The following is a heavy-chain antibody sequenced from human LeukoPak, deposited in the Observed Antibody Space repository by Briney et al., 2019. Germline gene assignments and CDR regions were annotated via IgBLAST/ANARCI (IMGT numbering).Heavy chain of an antibody. V-gene: IGHV1-8*01. CDR1: GYTFTSYD. Sequence: GASVKVSCKASGYTFTSYDINWVRQATGQGLEWMGWMNPNSGNTGYAQKLQGRVTMTTDTSTSTAYMELRSLRSDDTAVYYCARDSRPGYYYGSGRTWFDPWGQGTLVTVSS. CDR3: ARDSRPGYYYGSGRTWFDP. D-gene: IGHD3-10*01. J-gene: IGHJ5*02. CDR2: MNPNSGNT.